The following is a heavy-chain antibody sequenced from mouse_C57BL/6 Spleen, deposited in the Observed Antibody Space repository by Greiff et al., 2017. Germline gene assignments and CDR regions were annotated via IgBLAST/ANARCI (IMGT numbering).Heavy chain of an antibody. J-gene: IGHJ4*01. Sequence: QVQLQQSGAELVKPGASVKMSCTASGYTFTGYWITWVKQRPGQGLEWIGDIYPGSGSTNYNEKFKSKATLTVDTSSSTAYMQLSSPTSEDTAVYYYARWPYGKGGMSYYAMDYWGQGTSVTVSS. D-gene: IGHD2-1*01. CDR1: GYTFTGYW. V-gene: IGHV1-55*01. CDR2: IYPGSGST. CDR3: ARWPYGKGGMSYYAMDY.